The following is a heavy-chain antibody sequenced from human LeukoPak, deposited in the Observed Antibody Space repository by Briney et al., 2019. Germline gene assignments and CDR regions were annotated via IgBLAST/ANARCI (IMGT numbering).Heavy chain of an antibody. V-gene: IGHV4-34*01. CDR2: INHSGGT. J-gene: IGHJ5*02. D-gene: IGHD3-16*02. Sequence: SETLSLTCAVYGGSFSGYYWSWIRQPPGKGLEWIGEINHSGGTNYNPSLKSRVTISADTSKNQFSLKLSSVTAADTAVYYCARGSYDYVWGSYRYTGTNWFDPWGQGTLVTVSS. CDR1: GGSFSGYY. CDR3: ARGSYDYVWGSYRYTGTNWFDP.